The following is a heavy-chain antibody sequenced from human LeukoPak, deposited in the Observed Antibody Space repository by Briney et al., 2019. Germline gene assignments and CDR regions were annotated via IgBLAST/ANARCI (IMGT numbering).Heavy chain of an antibody. V-gene: IGHV1-18*01. Sequence: ASVKVSCKASGYTVTSYGINWVRQAPGQGLEGMGWISAYNGNTNYAQKLQGRVTMTTETSTSTAYMELRSLRSDDTAVYYCARGDYYGSGTYYKKTVDYWGQGTLVTVSS. CDR3: ARGDYYGSGTYYKKTVDY. D-gene: IGHD3-10*01. J-gene: IGHJ4*02. CDR1: GYTVTSYG. CDR2: ISAYNGNT.